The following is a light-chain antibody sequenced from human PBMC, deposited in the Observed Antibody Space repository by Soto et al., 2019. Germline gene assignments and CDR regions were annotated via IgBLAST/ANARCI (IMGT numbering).Light chain of an antibody. CDR1: QSVSSN. CDR3: LQYNNWWT. Sequence: EIIMTQSPATLSVSPGGTATLSCRASQSVSSNLAWYQQRPGQAPRLLIYSAFIRATGIPARFSGSVSGTEFTLTINSLQSEDFAVYYCLQYNNWWTFGQGTKVEIK. V-gene: IGKV3-15*01. CDR2: SAF. J-gene: IGKJ1*01.